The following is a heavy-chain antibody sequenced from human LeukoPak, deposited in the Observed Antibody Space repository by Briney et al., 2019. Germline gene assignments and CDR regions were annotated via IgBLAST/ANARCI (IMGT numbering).Heavy chain of an antibody. Sequence: GGSLRLSCAASGFTVSSNYMNWVRQAPGKGLEWVSIIYSGGNTYYADSVKGRFTISRDNSQNTLYLQMNSLRPEDTAVYYCTRLLYYYDSTVYQRYFDYWGQGTLVTVSS. D-gene: IGHD3-22*01. CDR1: GFTVSSNY. J-gene: IGHJ4*02. CDR3: TRLLYYYDSTVYQRYFDY. CDR2: IYSGGNT. V-gene: IGHV3-53*01.